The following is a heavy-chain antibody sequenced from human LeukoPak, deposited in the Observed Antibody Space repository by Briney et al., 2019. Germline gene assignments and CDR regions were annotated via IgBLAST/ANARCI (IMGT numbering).Heavy chain of an antibody. V-gene: IGHV4-34*01. CDR2: INHSGTT. CDR1: GGSFSDYY. D-gene: IGHD3-10*01. J-gene: IGHJ4*02. CDR3: AREGSYYGSGSPPLDY. Sequence: SETLSLTCAVYGGSFSDYYWSWIRQPPGKGLEWIGKINHSGTTNYNPSLKTRVTISVDTSKSQFSLKLSSVTAADTAVYYCAREGSYYGSGSPPLDYWGQGTLVTVSS.